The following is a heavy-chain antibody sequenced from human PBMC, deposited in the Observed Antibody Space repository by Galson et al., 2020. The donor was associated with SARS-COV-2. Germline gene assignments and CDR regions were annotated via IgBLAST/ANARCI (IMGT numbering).Heavy chain of an antibody. Sequence: SETLSLTCALYGGSFSDYYWSWIRQPPVKGLEWIGEINHSGSVNYNPTLKSRVTISADTSKNQFSLRLTSVTAADTAVYYCARSRQDFTRIVGAITGYCYYMDVWGRGTPVTISS. D-gene: IGHD3-22*01. J-gene: IGHJ6*03. CDR1: GGSFSDYY. CDR3: ARSRQDFTRIVGAITGYCYYMDV. V-gene: IGHV4-34*01. CDR2: INHSGSV.